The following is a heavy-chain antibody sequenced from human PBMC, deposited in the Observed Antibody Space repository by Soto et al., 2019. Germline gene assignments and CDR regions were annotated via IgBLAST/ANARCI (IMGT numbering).Heavy chain of an antibody. J-gene: IGHJ3*02. V-gene: IGHV4-61*01. CDR2: IYSSGST. Sequence: QVQLQESGPGLVKPSETLSLSCSVSGGSVNSVNYYWSWIRQPPGKGLEWIGYIYSSGSTNYNPSLKCRVTISVDTSKNQISLRLNSVTTADTAVYYCATSPRFAFDIWGQGTMVTVSS. CDR3: ATSPRFAFDI. CDR1: GGSVNSVNYY.